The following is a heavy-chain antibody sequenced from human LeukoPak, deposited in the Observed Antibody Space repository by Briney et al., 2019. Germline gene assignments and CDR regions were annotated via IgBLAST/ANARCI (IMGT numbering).Heavy chain of an antibody. J-gene: IGHJ5*02. V-gene: IGHV4-59*01. D-gene: IGHD3-3*01. CDR3: ARGSYDFWSGPPHAWFDP. Sequence: SETLSLTCTVSGGSISSYYWSWIRQPPGKGLEWIGYIYYSGSTNYNPSLKGRVTISVDTSKNQFSLKLSSVTAADTAVYYCARGSYDFWSGPPHAWFDPWGQGTLVTVSS. CDR2: IYYSGST. CDR1: GGSISSYY.